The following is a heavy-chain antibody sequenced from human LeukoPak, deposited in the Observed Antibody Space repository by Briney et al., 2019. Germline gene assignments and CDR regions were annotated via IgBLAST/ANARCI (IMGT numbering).Heavy chain of an antibody. J-gene: IGHJ6*02. CDR3: ARYCSSTSCPNYYYYGMDV. V-gene: IGHV3-30*03. Sequence: GGSLRLSCAASGFTFSSYGMHWVRQAPGKGLEWVAVISYDGSNKYYADSVKGRFTISRDNSKNTLYLQMNSLRAEDTAVYYCARYCSSTSCPNYYYYGMDVWGQGTTVTVSS. D-gene: IGHD2-2*01. CDR2: ISYDGSNK. CDR1: GFTFSSYG.